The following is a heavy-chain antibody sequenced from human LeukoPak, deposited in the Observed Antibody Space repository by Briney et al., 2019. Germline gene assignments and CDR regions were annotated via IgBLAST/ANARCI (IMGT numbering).Heavy chain of an antibody. CDR3: ARQKLLWFGELLNYYYYMDV. Sequence: GGSLRLSCAASGFTFSSYEMNWVRQAPGKGLEWLSSTGSNIYYADSVKGRFTISRDNAKNSLYLQMNSLRAEDTDVYYCARQKLLWFGELLNYYYYMDVWGKGTTVTISS. CDR2: SSTGSNI. J-gene: IGHJ6*03. CDR1: GFTFSSYE. V-gene: IGHV3-48*03. D-gene: IGHD3-10*01.